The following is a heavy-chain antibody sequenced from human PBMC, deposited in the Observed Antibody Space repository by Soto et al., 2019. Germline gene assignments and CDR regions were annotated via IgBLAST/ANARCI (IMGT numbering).Heavy chain of an antibody. V-gene: IGHV3-74*01. Sequence: GGSLRLSCAASGFIFKVYWMHWVRQSPGKGLEWISRIYNDGTYSDYADSVRGRFTISRDNVNDTLYLQMNNLRAEDSGLYYCTRGPRPISTGTGAYWGQGTQVTVSS. CDR1: GFIFKVYW. CDR2: IYNDGTYS. D-gene: IGHD3-10*01. CDR3: TRGPRPISTGTGAY. J-gene: IGHJ4*02.